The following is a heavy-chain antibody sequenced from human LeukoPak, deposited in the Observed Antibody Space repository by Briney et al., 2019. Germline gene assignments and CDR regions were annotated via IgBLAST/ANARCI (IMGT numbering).Heavy chain of an antibody. V-gene: IGHV1-2*02. CDR2: INPNSGGT. Sequence: ASVKVSCKASGYTFTGYYMHWVLQAAGQGLEWMGWINPNSGGTNYAQKFQGRVTMTRDTSISTAYMELSRLRSDDTAVYYCARGGLYYYDSSGADYWGQGTLVTVCS. CDR1: GYTFTGYY. CDR3: ARGGLYYYDSSGADY. J-gene: IGHJ4*02. D-gene: IGHD3-22*01.